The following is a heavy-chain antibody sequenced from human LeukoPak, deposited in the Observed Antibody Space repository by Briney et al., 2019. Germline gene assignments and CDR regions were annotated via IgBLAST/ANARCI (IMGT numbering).Heavy chain of an antibody. V-gene: IGHV4-59*01. Sequence: ETLSLTCTVSVGSMSRYYWRWIRQPPARGLEGMGYIYYSGSTNYNPSLKSRVTISVDTSKNQFSLKLSSVTAADTAVYYCARPLYSSGWYALDYWGQGTLVTVSS. CDR2: IYYSGST. CDR3: ARPLYSSGWYALDY. J-gene: IGHJ4*02. D-gene: IGHD6-19*01. CDR1: VGSMSRYY.